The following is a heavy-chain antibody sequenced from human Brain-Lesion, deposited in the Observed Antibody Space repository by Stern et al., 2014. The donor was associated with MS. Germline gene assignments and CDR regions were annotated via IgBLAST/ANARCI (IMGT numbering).Heavy chain of an antibody. Sequence: VQLVESGGGVVQPGGSLRLSCVASGFTFSHYGIHWVRQVPVKGLEWVAVISNDGSDKYYADSVSGRFTISRDDSKNTVVLQMNSLRLEDMAVYYCGRAITAVKKTGTTFDPGGQGTLVTVPS. V-gene: IGHV3-30*03. CDR2: ISNDGSDK. CDR3: GRAITAVKKTGTTFDP. CDR1: GFTFSHYG. J-gene: IGHJ5*02. D-gene: IGHD1-7*01.